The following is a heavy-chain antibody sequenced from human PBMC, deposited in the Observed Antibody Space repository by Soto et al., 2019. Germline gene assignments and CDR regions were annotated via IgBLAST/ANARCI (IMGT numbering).Heavy chain of an antibody. J-gene: IGHJ4*02. CDR3: ARDPKDRIEVAGIIDY. CDR2: ISYDGSNK. D-gene: IGHD6-19*01. CDR1: GFSFSSYA. Sequence: GGSLRLSCAASGFSFSSYAMQWVRQAPGKGLEWVAVISYDGSNKYHADSVKGRFTISRENSKNTLDLQMNSLRAEDTAVYYCARDPKDRIEVAGIIDYWGQGTLVTVSS. V-gene: IGHV3-30-3*01.